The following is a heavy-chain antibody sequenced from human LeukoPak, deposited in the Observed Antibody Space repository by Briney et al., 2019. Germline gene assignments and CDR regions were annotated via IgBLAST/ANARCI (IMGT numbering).Heavy chain of an antibody. CDR3: ATLNYGGKSNDAFDI. CDR1: GGSISSTGYY. Sequence: SEALSLTCTVSGGSISSTGYYWGWIRQPPGKGLEWIGYIYYGGSTNYNPSLKSRVTISADTSKNHFSLKVSAVTAADTAVYYCATLNYGGKSNDAFDIWGQGTMVTVSS. V-gene: IGHV4-61*05. J-gene: IGHJ3*02. D-gene: IGHD4-23*01. CDR2: IYYGGST.